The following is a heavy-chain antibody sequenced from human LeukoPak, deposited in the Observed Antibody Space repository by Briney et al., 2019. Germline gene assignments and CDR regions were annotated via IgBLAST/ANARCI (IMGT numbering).Heavy chain of an antibody. Sequence: ASVKVSCKASGYTFTSYDINWVRQAAGQGLEWMGWMNPSSGNTGYSQKFQGRVTMTRSTSIGTAYMELSSLTSEDTAVYYCARGADYYDSSAYYLWGQGTLVTVSP. J-gene: IGHJ4*02. CDR1: GYTFTSYD. V-gene: IGHV1-8*01. CDR2: MNPSSGNT. CDR3: ARGADYYDSSAYYL. D-gene: IGHD3-22*01.